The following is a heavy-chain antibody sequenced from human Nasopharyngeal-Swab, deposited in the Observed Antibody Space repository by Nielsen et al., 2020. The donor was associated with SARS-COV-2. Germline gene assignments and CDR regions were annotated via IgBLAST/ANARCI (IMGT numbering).Heavy chain of an antibody. V-gene: IGHV3-30-3*01. D-gene: IGHD5-12*01. CDR1: GFTFSSYA. J-gene: IGHJ3*02. CDR2: ISYDGSNK. CDR3: AREGPYSGTNVFDI. Sequence: GESLKISCAASGFTFSSYAMHWVRQAPGKGLEWVAVISYDGSNKYYADSVKGRFTISRDNSKNTLYLQMNNLRVEDTAIYYCAREGPYSGTNVFDIWGQGTMVTVSS.